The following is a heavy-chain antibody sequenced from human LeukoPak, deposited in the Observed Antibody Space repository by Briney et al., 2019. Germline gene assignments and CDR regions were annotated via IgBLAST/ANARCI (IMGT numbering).Heavy chain of an antibody. V-gene: IGHV3-74*01. J-gene: IGHJ3*02. D-gene: IGHD2/OR15-2a*01. CDR1: GFTFRNFW. Sequence: GGSLRLSWAACGFTFRNFWMYWVRQAPGKGLVWVSRINGDGSSTNYADSVKGRFTITRDNAKTTLYLQMNSLRDEDTAVYSCALYGGGALDIWGQGTMVTVSS. CDR3: ALYGGGALDI. CDR2: INGDGSST.